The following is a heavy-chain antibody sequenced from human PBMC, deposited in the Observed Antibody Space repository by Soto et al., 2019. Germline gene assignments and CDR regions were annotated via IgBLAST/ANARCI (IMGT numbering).Heavy chain of an antibody. CDR1: GGTFSSYT. D-gene: IGHD4-17*01. CDR3: ARSDYGDYVAVDY. V-gene: IGHV1-69*02. J-gene: IGHJ4*02. Sequence: QVQLVQSGAEVKKPGSSVKVSCKASGGTFSSYTISWVRQAPGQGLEWMGRIIPILGIANYAQKFQGRVTITADKSTSTAYTELSSLRSEDTAVYYCARSDYGDYVAVDYWGQGTLVTVSS. CDR2: IIPILGIA.